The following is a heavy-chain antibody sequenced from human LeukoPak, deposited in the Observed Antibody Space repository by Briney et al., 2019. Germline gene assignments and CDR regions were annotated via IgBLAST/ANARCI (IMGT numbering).Heavy chain of an antibody. CDR1: GGSISSYY. D-gene: IGHD6-13*01. CDR2: IYYSGST. V-gene: IGHV4-59*01. Sequence: SETLSLTCTVSGGSISSYYWSWIRQPPGKGLEWIGYIYYSGSTNYNPSLKSRVTISVDTSKNQFSLKLSSVTAADTAVYYCAMYSSSWYQGYYYMDVWGKGTTVTVSS. CDR3: AMYSSSWYQGYYYMDV. J-gene: IGHJ6*03.